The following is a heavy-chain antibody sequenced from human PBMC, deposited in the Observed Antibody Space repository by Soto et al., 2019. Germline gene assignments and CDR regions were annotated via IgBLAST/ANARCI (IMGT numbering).Heavy chain of an antibody. Sequence: LRLSCEVSGFTFKIYWMSLVRQPAREGLGWVDNMNKDSNKKYCVASEKDLITILGDSARSALFLRMDSMRAEDTMEYFCGAYNASRHAAFDIWGRGTLVTVSS. V-gene: IGHV3-7*01. CDR3: GAYNASRHAAFDI. CDR2: MNKDSNKK. J-gene: IGHJ3*02. D-gene: IGHD1-20*01. CDR1: GFTFKIYW.